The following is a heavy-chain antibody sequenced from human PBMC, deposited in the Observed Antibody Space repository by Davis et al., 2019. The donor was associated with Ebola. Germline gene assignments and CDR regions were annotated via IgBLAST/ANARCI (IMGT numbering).Heavy chain of an antibody. CDR1: GYTFTSYA. D-gene: IGHD3-10*01. J-gene: IGHJ6*02. CDR3: AGSIWFGESHYYGMDV. CDR2: LNAGNGNT. V-gene: IGHV1-3*01. Sequence: ASVKVSCKASGYTFTSYAMHWVRQAPGQRLEWMGWLNAGNGNTKYSQKFQGRVTITRDTSASTAYMELSSLRSEDTAVYYCAGSIWFGESHYYGMDVWGQGTTVTVSS.